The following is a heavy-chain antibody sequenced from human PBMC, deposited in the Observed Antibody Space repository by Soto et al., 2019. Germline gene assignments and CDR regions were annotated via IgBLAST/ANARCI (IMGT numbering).Heavy chain of an antibody. D-gene: IGHD3-10*01. CDR2: ISYDGSNK. CDR1: GFTFSSYG. Sequence: QVQLVESGGGVVQPGRSLRLSCAASGFTFSSYGMHWVRQAPGKGLEWVAVISYDGSNKYYADSVKGRFTISGDNSKNTLYLQMNSLRAEDTAVYYCAKSRMPYYASCLGYWGQGTLVTVSS. V-gene: IGHV3-30*18. CDR3: AKSRMPYYASCLGY. J-gene: IGHJ4*02.